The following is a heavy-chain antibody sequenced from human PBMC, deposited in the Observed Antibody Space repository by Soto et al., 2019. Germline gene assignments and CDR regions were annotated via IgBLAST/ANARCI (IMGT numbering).Heavy chain of an antibody. CDR1: GGPFSGYY. CDR2: INHSGST. V-gene: IGHV4-34*01. Sequence: SETLSLTCAVYGGPFSGYYWSWIRQPPGKGLEWIGEINHSGSTNYNPSLKSRVTISVDTSKNQFSLKLSSVTAADTAVYYCARGRWIQLWLRGYYFDYWGQGTLVTVSS. CDR3: ARGRWIQLWLRGYYFDY. D-gene: IGHD5-18*01. J-gene: IGHJ4*02.